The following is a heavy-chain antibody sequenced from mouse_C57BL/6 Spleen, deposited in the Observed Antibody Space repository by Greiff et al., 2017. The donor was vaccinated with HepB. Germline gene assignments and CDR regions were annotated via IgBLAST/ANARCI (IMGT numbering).Heavy chain of an antibody. J-gene: IGHJ4*01. V-gene: IGHV5-4*01. CDR2: ISDGGSYT. CDR3: ARGITTVVAHYYAMDY. D-gene: IGHD1-1*01. Sequence: EVQRVESGGGLVKPGGSLKLSCAASGFTFSSYAMSWVRQTPEKRLEWVATISDGGSYTYYPDNVKGRFTISRDNAKNNLYLQMSHLKSEDTAMYYCARGITTVVAHYYAMDYWGQGTSVTVSS. CDR1: GFTFSSYA.